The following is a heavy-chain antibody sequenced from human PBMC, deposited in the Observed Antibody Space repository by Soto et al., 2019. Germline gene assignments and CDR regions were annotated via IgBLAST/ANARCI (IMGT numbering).Heavy chain of an antibody. V-gene: IGHV3-74*01. CDR1: GFSFSGYW. J-gene: IGHJ3*02. Sequence: EVQLVESGGGLVQPGGSLRLSCVASGFSFSGYWMHWVRQAPGKGLVWVSRIKSDGISTTYADSVKRRFTISRDNAKNTLYLQMNSLRAEDTAVYYCARDSDYDIGAFDIWGQGTMVTVSS. CDR3: ARDSDYDIGAFDI. D-gene: IGHD3-22*01. CDR2: IKSDGIST.